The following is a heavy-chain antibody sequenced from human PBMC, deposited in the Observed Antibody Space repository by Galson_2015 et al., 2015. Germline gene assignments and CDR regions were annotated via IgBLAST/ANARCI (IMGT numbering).Heavy chain of an antibody. D-gene: IGHD2-2*01. CDR3: VKDLQYCSSTSCYYAFDM. V-gene: IGHV3-30*18. J-gene: IGHJ3*02. CDR1: GFTFTTYG. Sequence: SLRLSCAASGFTFTTYGMHWVRQAPGKGLEWVALISYDGNNRYYADSAKGRFPISRDNFKNTLYLQMNSLRAEDAAVYYCVKDLQYCSSTSCYYAFDMWGQGTMVIVSA. CDR2: ISYDGNNR.